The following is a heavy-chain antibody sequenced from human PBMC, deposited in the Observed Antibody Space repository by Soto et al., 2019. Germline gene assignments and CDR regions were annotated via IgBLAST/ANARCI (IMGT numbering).Heavy chain of an antibody. CDR2: ISGSGGST. D-gene: IGHD3-3*01. CDR1: GFTFSSYA. V-gene: IGHV3-23*01. Sequence: GGSLRLSCAASGFTFSSYAMSWVRPAPGKGLEWVSAISGSGGSTYYADSVKGRFTISRDNSKNTLYLQMNSLRAEDTAVYYCAKEYYDFWSGYYQARPGNDAFDIWGQGTMVTVSS. CDR3: AKEYYDFWSGYYQARPGNDAFDI. J-gene: IGHJ3*02.